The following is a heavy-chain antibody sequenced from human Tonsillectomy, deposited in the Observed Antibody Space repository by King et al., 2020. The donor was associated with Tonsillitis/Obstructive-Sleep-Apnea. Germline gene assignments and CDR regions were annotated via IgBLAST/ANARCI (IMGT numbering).Heavy chain of an antibody. CDR2: IYYSGST. J-gene: IGHJ4*02. D-gene: IGHD3-10*01. CDR1: GGSISSYY. CDR3: ARVRGVWFGELSKYYFDY. Sequence: QLQESGPGLVKPSETLSLTCTVSGGSISSYYWSWIRQTPGKGLEWIGYIYYSGSTNYNPSLKSRVTISVGKSKNQFSLKLSSVTAADTAVYYCARVRGVWFGELSKYYFDYWGQGTLVTVSS. V-gene: IGHV4-59*12.